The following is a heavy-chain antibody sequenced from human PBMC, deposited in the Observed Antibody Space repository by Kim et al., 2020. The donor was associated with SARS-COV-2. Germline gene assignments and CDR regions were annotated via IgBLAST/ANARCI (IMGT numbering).Heavy chain of an antibody. V-gene: IGHV3-73*01. J-gene: IGHJ4*02. Sequence: AASVKGRFTISRDDSKNTAYLQMNSLKTEDTAVYYCTRRPDYGDYYFDYWGQGTLVTVSS. CDR3: TRRPDYGDYYFDY. D-gene: IGHD4-17*01.